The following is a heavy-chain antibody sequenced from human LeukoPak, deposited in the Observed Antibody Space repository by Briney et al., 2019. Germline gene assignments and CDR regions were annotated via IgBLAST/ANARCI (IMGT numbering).Heavy chain of an antibody. V-gene: IGHV3-21*01. Sequence: GGSLRLSCAASGFTFSSYWMDWVRQAPGKGLEWVSSISSSSTYKYYADSVKGRFTISRDNAKNSLYLQMNSLRAEDTAVYYCAKIPDAFDIWGQGTMVTVSS. D-gene: IGHD2-2*02. J-gene: IGHJ3*02. CDR1: GFTFSSYW. CDR2: ISSSSTYK. CDR3: AKIPDAFDI.